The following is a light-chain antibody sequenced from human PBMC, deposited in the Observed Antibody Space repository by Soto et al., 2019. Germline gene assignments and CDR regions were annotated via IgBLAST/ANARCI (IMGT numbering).Light chain of an antibody. J-gene: IGKJ2*01. V-gene: IGKV1-5*01. CDR1: QSISSW. CDR3: QQYNSYPYT. CDR2: DAS. Sequence: DIQMTQSPSTLSASVGDRVTITCRASQSISSWLSWYQQKPGKDPKLLIYDASSLESGVPSRFSGSGSGTEFTLTISSLQPDDFSTYYCQQYNSYPYTFCQGTKLEIK.